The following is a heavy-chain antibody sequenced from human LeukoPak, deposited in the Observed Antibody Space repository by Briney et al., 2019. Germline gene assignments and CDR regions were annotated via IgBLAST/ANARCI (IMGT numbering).Heavy chain of an antibody. Sequence: GESVKISCKGSGYSFTTYWIGWVRQMPGKGLEWMGIIYPGDSDTRYSPSFQGQVTMTADKSIGTAYLQGTSLKASDTAMYYCARQGLGGGDGSGDFDIWGQGTMVTVSS. J-gene: IGHJ3*02. CDR3: ARQGLGGGDGSGDFDI. V-gene: IGHV5-51*01. D-gene: IGHD2-21*02. CDR2: IYPGDSDT. CDR1: GYSFTTYW.